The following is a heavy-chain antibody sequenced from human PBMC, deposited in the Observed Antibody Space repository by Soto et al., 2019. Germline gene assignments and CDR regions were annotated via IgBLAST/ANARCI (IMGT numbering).Heavy chain of an antibody. CDR2: IIPTSGTA. J-gene: IGHJ3*02. Sequence: SVKVSCKASGGSFSSDAFGWVRQAPGQGLEWMGGIIPTSGTANYAQRFQGRATITADESTSTAYMELSSLRSDDTALYYCAREVGPTRKAFDIWGQGRVVTVSS. CDR3: AREVGPTRKAFDI. D-gene: IGHD1-26*01. CDR1: GGSFSSDA. V-gene: IGHV1-69*01.